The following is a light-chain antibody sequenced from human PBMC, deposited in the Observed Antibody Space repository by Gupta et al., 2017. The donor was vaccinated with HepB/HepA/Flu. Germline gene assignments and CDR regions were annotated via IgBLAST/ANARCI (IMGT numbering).Light chain of an antibody. CDR2: DAS. Sequence: DIQMTQSPSSLAASVGDRVTITCQATQEINNYLNWYQQRPGKAPKLLISDASNWEAGVSSRFGGSGGGKNVAFTTIGRQQEEVASYYCHQHEDLPIFPFGQGTKVDIK. V-gene: IGKV1-33*01. CDR1: QEINNY. CDR3: HQHEDLPIFP. J-gene: IGKJ3*01.